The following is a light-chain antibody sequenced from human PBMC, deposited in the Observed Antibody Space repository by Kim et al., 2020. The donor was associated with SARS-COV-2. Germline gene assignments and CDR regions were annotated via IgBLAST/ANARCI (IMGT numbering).Light chain of an antibody. J-gene: IGLJ2*01. V-gene: IGLV2-11*01. CDR1: SSDVGGYNY. CDR3: CSYAGSYGVV. Sequence: GQSLTIACTGTSSDVGGYNYVSWYQQHPGKAPKLMIYDVNRRPSGVPDRFSGSKSGNTASLTISGLQAEDEADYYCCSYAGSYGVVFGGGTKLTVL. CDR2: DVN.